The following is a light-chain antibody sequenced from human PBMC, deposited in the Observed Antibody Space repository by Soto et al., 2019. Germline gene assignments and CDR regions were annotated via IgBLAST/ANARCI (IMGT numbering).Light chain of an antibody. CDR3: QQRLNWPPG. CDR1: QSVTNY. CDR2: DAS. J-gene: IGKJ1*01. Sequence: EIVLTQSPGTLSLSPGERATLSCRASQSVTNYIAWYQQRPGQAPRLHIYDASNRASGVPARCSGSGSGTDFTLTISDLEPADFGLYYCQQRLNWPPGFGQGTKVDIK. V-gene: IGKV3-11*01.